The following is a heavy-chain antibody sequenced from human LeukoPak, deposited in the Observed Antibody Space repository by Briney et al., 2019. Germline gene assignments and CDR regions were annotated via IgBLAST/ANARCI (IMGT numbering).Heavy chain of an antibody. CDR3: AREWRGFEDY. D-gene: IGHD3-9*01. CDR2: SNSDGSAT. Sequence: GGSLRLSCAASGFTFSTYWMHWVRQAPGKGLVWVARSNSDGSATIYADSVKGRFVISRDNSKNTLYLQMSSLRVEDTVMYYCAREWRGFEDYWGQGTLVTVSS. V-gene: IGHV3-74*01. CDR1: GFTFSTYW. J-gene: IGHJ4*02.